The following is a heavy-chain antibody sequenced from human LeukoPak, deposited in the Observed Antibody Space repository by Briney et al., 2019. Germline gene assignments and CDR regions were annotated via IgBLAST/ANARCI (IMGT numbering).Heavy chain of an antibody. CDR1: GFSFSFFA. V-gene: IGHV3-30*04. J-gene: IGHJ4*02. D-gene: IGHD6-19*01. Sequence: GRSLRLSCAASGFSFSFFAMHWVRQAPGKGLEWVALISNDGSNKYYADSVKGRFTISRDNSKNTLYLQVNSLRAEDTAVYYCAKEGYSSGWFTDYWGQGTLVTVSS. CDR2: ISNDGSNK. CDR3: AKEGYSSGWFTDY.